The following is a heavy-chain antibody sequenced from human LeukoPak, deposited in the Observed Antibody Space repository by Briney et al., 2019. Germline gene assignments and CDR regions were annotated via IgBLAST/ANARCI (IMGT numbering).Heavy chain of an antibody. V-gene: IGHV4-39*07. CDR3: AREMYDSAGYRVSYFDY. Sequence: PSETLSLTCSVSGGSISSTIYYWGWIRQPPGKGLEWIASMYYSGSNLYNPSLKSRVTGSVDTSKNQFSLRLSSVTAADTAVYYCAREMYDSAGYRVSYFDYWGQGILVTVSS. J-gene: IGHJ4*02. CDR1: GGSISSTIYY. CDR2: MYYSGSN. D-gene: IGHD3-22*01.